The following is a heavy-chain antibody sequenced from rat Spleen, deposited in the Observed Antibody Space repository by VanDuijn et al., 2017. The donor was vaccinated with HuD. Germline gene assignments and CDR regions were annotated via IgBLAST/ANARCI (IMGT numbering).Heavy chain of an antibody. CDR1: FYSVTSSYR. V-gene: IGHV3-3*01. D-gene: IGHD1-6*01. Sequence: EVQLQESGPGLVKPSQSLSLTCSVTFYSVTSSYRWSWIRKFPGNKLEWMGYINSAGSTNYNPSLKSRISITRDTSKNQFFLQVNSVTTEDTATYYCARAYYGYWFFDFWGPGTMVTVSS. CDR3: ARAYYGYWFFDF. J-gene: IGHJ1*01. CDR2: INSAGST.